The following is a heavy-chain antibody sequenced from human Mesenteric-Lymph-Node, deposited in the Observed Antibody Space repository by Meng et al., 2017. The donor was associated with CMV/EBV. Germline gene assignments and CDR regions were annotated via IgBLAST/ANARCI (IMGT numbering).Heavy chain of an antibody. V-gene: IGHV3-23*01. CDR1: GFTFSDYA. Sequence: GESLKISCAASGFTFSDYAVTWVRQAPGKGLEWVSAISGSGGSTYYADSVKGRFTISRDNSKNTLYLQMNSLRAEDTAVYYCAKGPSVDYWGQGTLVTVSS. CDR2: ISGSGGST. J-gene: IGHJ4*02. CDR3: AKGPSVDY.